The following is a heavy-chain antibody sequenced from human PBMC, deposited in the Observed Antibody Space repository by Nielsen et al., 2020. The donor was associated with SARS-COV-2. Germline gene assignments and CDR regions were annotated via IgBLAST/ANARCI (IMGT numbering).Heavy chain of an antibody. J-gene: IGHJ4*02. D-gene: IGHD3-22*01. CDR1: GFTFDDYA. CDR3: ATPGDSSGYLDY. V-gene: IGHV3-9*01. Sequence: SLKLSCAASGFTFDDYAMHWVRQAPGKGLEWVSGISWNSGSIGYADSVKGRFTISRDNAKNSLYLQMNSLRAEDTALYYCATPGDSSGYLDYWGQGTLVTVSS. CDR2: ISWNSGSI.